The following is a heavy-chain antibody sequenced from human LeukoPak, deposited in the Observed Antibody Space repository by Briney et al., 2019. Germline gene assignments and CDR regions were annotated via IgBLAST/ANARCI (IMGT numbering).Heavy chain of an antibody. J-gene: IGHJ4*02. CDR1: GFTFSRYW. CDR3: AKDHGAASGDFDY. CDR2: TSGSGDST. V-gene: IGHV3-23*01. Sequence: PGGSLRLSCAASGFTFSRYWMSWVRQAPGKGLEWVSTTSGSGDSTYYADSVKGRFTISRDNSKNTVYLQMNSLTAEDTAVYYCAKDHGAASGDFDYWGQGTLVTVSS. D-gene: IGHD6-13*01.